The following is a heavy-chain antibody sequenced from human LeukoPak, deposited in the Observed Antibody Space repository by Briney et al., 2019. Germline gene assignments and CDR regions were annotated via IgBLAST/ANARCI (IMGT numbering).Heavy chain of an antibody. CDR2: ISTSGTTI. D-gene: IGHD5-12*01. Sequence: GGSLRLSCAASGFTFSDYYMSWIRQAPGKGLEWVSYISTSGTTIYYADSVMGWFTISRDNAKNSLYLQMNSLRAEDTAVYFCARDIAGTYYFDLWGQGTLVTVSS. CDR3: ARDIAGTYYFDL. CDR1: GFTFSDYY. V-gene: IGHV3-11*01. J-gene: IGHJ4*02.